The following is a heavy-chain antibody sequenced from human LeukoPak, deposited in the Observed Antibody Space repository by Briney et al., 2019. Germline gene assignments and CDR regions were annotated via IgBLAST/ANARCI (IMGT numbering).Heavy chain of an antibody. CDR3: ARAYSSGYYYKYFDY. Sequence: GGSLRLSCAASGFTFSSYWMSWVRQAPGKGLEWVANIKQDGSEKYYVDPVKGRFTISRDNAKNSLYLQMNSLRAEDTAVYYCARAYSSGYYYKYFDYWGQGTLVTVSS. V-gene: IGHV3-7*01. CDR2: IKQDGSEK. J-gene: IGHJ4*02. CDR1: GFTFSSYW. D-gene: IGHD3-22*01.